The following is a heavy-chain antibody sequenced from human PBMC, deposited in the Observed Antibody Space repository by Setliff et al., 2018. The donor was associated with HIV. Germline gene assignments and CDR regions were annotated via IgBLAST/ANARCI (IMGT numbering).Heavy chain of an antibody. CDR1: GYIFSRYG. D-gene: IGHD1-1*01. CDR3: ARDAGTGGPGRWVDP. Sequence: AASVKVSCKISGYIFSRYGVTWVRQAPGQGLEWMGYISGYTGITHYAQNFQGRVTMTTDPSKYTAYMELRSLKYDDTGVYYCARDAGTGGPGRWVDPWGQGTMVTVSS. V-gene: IGHV1-18*01. CDR2: ISGYTGIT. J-gene: IGHJ5*02.